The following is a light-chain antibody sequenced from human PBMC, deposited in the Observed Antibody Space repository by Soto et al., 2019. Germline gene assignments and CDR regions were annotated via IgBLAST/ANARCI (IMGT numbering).Light chain of an antibody. Sequence: QSALTQPPSASGSPGQSVTISCTGPSSDVGGYNYVSWYQQHPGKAPKLMIYEVSKRPSGVPDRFSGSKSGNTASLTVSGLQAEDEADYYCSSYAGSNNVFGGGTQLTVL. V-gene: IGLV2-8*01. CDR1: SSDVGGYNY. CDR3: SSYAGSNNV. CDR2: EVS. J-gene: IGLJ2*01.